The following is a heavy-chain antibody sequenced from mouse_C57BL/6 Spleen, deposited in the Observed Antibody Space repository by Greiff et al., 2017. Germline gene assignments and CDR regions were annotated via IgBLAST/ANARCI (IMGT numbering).Heavy chain of an antibody. CDR1: GFTFSSYG. CDR3: ADSSGSWFAY. J-gene: IGHJ3*01. D-gene: IGHD3-2*02. V-gene: IGHV5-6*02. CDR2: ISSGGSYT. Sequence: DVMLVESGGDLVKPGGSLKLSCAASGFTFSSYGMSWVRQTPDKRLEWVATISSGGSYTYYPDSVKGRFTISRDNAKNTLYLQMSSLKSEDTAMYYCADSSGSWFAYWGQGTLVTVSA.